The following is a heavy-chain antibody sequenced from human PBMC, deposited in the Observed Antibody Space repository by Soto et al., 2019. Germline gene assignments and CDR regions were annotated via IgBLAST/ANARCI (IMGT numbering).Heavy chain of an antibody. Sequence: ASVKVSCKASGFSFTSSAMQWVRQARGQGLEWMGWIVVDSGNTNYAQKLQDRVTMTTDISTSTAYMELRSLRSDDTAVYYCARDQHRNWFDPWGQGTQVTVSS. CDR1: GFSFTSSA. CDR3: ARDQHRNWFDP. V-gene: IGHV1-18*01. CDR2: IVVDSGNT. J-gene: IGHJ5*02. D-gene: IGHD6-13*01.